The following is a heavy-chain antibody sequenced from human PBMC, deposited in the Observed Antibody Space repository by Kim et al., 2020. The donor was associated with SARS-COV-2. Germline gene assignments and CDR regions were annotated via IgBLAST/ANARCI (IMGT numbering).Heavy chain of an antibody. CDR3: ARNLDY. Sequence: NHSGSTNSNPSRKRRVTISVDTSKNQFSLKLSSVTAADTAVYYCARNLDYWGQGTLVTVSS. J-gene: IGHJ4*02. CDR2: NHSGST. V-gene: IGHV4-34*01.